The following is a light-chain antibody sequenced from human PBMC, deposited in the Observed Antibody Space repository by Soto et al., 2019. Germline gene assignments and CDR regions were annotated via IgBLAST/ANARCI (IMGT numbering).Light chain of an antibody. Sequence: QSALTQPASVSGSPGQSITISCTGTSSDVGDFHYVSWYQHHPGKAPKLLMYEVNNRPSGISSRFSGSKSANTASLTISGLQAEDEADYYRSSHINFNTRIFGPGTKLTVL. CDR2: EVN. V-gene: IGLV2-14*01. CDR1: SSDVGDFHY. J-gene: IGLJ1*01. CDR3: SSHINFNTRI.